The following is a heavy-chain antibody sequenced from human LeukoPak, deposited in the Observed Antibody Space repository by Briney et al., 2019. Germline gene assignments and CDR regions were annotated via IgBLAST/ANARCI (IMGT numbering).Heavy chain of an antibody. CDR3: ARDWVTMVRGVKTGWFDP. J-gene: IGHJ5*02. CDR1: GGSTSSGGYY. CDR2: IYYSGST. Sequence: SQTLSLTCTVSGGSTSSGGYYWSWIRQHPGKGLEWIGYIYYSGSTYYNPSLKSRVTISVDTSKNQFSLKLSSVTAADTAVYYCARDWVTMVRGVKTGWFDPWGQGTLVTVSS. V-gene: IGHV4-31*03. D-gene: IGHD3-10*01.